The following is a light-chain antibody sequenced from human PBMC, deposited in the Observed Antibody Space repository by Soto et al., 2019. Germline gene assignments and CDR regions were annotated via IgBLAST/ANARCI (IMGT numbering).Light chain of an antibody. J-gene: IGLJ1*01. CDR1: SSDVGAYNY. Sequence: QSVLAQPASVSGSPGQSVAISCTGTSSDVGAYNYVSWYQQRPGKAPKLLLSEVSNRPSGVSDRFSGSKSGNTASLTISGLQAEDEADYYCSSLTTSFTYVFGTGTKVTVL. CDR3: SSLTTSFTYV. V-gene: IGLV2-14*01. CDR2: EVS.